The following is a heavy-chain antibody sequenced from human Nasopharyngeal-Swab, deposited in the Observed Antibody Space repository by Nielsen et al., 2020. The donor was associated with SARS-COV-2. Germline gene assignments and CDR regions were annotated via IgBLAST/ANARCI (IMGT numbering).Heavy chain of an antibody. D-gene: IGHD2-15*01. V-gene: IGHV4-34*01. J-gene: IGHJ6*03. CDR1: GGSFSGYY. CDR3: ARGPRYCSGGSCHQVFYYYMDV. CDR2: INHSGST. Sequence: SETLSLTCAVYGGSFSGYYWSWIRQPPGKGLEWIGEINHSGSTNYNPSLKSRVTISVDTSKNQFSLKLSSVTAADTAVYYCARGPRYCSGGSCHQVFYYYMDVWGKGTTVTVSS.